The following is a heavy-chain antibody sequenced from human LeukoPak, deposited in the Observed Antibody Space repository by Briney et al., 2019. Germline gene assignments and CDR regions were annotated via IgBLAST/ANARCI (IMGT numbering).Heavy chain of an antibody. D-gene: IGHD2-8*01. V-gene: IGHV3-23*01. J-gene: IGHJ2*01. CDR1: GFTFSSYA. CDR2: ISGSGGST. Sequence: GGSLRLSCAASGFTFSSYAMSWVRQAPGKGLEWVSGISGSGGSTYYADSVKGRFTISRDNSKNTLYLQMNSLRVEDTAVYYCAKDLGMVWYFDLWGRGTLVTASS. CDR3: AKDLGMVWYFDL.